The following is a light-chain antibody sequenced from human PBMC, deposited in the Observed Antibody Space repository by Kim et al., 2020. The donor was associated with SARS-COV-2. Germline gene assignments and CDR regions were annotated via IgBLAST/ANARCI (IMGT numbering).Light chain of an antibody. CDR3: NSRDSSGNHLV. J-gene: IGLJ2*01. Sequence: SSELTQDPAVSVALGQTVRITCQGDSLRNYDASWYQQKPRQSPVVVIYGRNDRPSGIPYRFSGSNSGNTASLTNTGAQAEDEANYYCNSRDSSGNHLVFG. V-gene: IGLV3-19*01. CDR1: SLRNYD. CDR2: GRN.